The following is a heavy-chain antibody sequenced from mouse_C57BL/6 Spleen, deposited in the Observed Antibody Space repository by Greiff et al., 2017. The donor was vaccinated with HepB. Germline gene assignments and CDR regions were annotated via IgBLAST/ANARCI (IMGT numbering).Heavy chain of an antibody. CDR3: TRDERIYAMDY. CDR1: GYTFTDYN. Sequence: VQLQQSGPELVKPGASVKMSCKASGYTFTDYNMHWVKQSHGKSLEWIGYINPNNGGTSYNQKFKGKATLTVNKSSSTAYMELSSLTAEDAAVYYGTRDERIYAMDYWGQGTSVTVSS. J-gene: IGHJ4*01. CDR2: INPNNGGT. V-gene: IGHV1-22*01.